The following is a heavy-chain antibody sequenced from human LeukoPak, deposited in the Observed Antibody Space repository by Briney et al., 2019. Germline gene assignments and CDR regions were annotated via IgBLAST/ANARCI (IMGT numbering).Heavy chain of an antibody. V-gene: IGHV3-23*01. CDR1: GFTFGSYA. CDR2: ISGSGGST. CDR3: AKDSSNYYDSSGYLDAFDI. Sequence: SGGSLRLSCAASGFTFGSYAMSWVRQAPGKGLGWFSAISGSGGSTYYADSVKGRFTISRDNSKNTLYLQMNSLRAEDTAVYYCAKDSSNYYDSSGYLDAFDIWGQGTMVTVSS. J-gene: IGHJ3*02. D-gene: IGHD3-22*01.